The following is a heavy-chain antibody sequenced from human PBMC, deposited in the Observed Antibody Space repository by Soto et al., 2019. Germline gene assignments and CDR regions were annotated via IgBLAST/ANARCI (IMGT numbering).Heavy chain of an antibody. CDR3: AIDRDYSFWSGNYDY. CDR2: ISWNSGSI. J-gene: IGHJ4*02. D-gene: IGHD3-3*01. CDR1: GFTFDDYA. Sequence: EVQLVESGGGLVQPGRSLRLSCAASGFTFDDYAMHWVRQAPGKGLEWVSGISWNSGSIGYADSVKGRFTISRDNAKNSLYLQMNSLRPEDTALYYCAIDRDYSFWSGNYDYWGRGSLVTVSS. V-gene: IGHV3-9*01.